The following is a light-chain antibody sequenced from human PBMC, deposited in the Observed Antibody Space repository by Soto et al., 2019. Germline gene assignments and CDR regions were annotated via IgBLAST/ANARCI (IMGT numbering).Light chain of an antibody. V-gene: IGKV1-39*01. CDR3: QQSDSTPFT. CDR2: AAS. Sequence: DIQMTQSPSSLSASVGDRVTITCRASQSISSYLNWYQQKPGKAPKLLISAASNLQNGVPSRVSGSGSGTDFTLTISSLQPEDFALYYCQQSDSTPFTFGPGTNVDIK. CDR1: QSISSY. J-gene: IGKJ3*01.